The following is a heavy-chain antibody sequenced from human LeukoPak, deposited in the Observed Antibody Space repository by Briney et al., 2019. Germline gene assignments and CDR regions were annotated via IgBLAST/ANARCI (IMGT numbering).Heavy chain of an antibody. Sequence: SETLSLTCAVYGGSFSGYYWSRIRQPPGKGLEWIGEINHSGSTNYNPSLKSRVTISVDTSKNQFSLKLSSVTAADTAVYYCARRRLLWFGELLSYYFDYWGQGTLVTVSS. D-gene: IGHD3-10*01. CDR1: GGSFSGYY. J-gene: IGHJ4*02. V-gene: IGHV4-34*01. CDR2: INHSGST. CDR3: ARRRLLWFGELLSYYFDY.